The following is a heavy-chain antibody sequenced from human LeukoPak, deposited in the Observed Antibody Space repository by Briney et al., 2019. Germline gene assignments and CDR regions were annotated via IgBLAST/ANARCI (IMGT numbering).Heavy chain of an antibody. CDR3: ARDYSNYVGGYYYYYMDV. CDR2: INAGNGNT. D-gene: IGHD4-11*01. V-gene: IGHV1-3*03. Sequence: ASVKVSCKASGYTFTSYAMHWVRQAPGQRLEWMGWINAGNGNTKYSQEFQGRVTITRDTSASTAYMELSSLRSEDMAVYYCARDYSNYVGGYYYYYMDVWGKGTTVTVSS. J-gene: IGHJ6*03. CDR1: GYTFTSYA.